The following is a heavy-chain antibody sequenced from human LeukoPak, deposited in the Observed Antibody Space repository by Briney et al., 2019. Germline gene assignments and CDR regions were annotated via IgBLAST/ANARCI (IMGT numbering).Heavy chain of an antibody. CDR3: ARKEMATIAWGEDY. CDR2: ISYDGSNK. V-gene: IGHV3-30-3*01. Sequence: PGGSLRLSCAASGFTFSSYAMHWVRQAPGKGLEWVAVISYDGSNKYYADSVKGRFTISRDNSKNTLYLQMNSLRSEDTAVYYCARKEMATIAWGEDYWGQGTLATVSS. CDR1: GFTFSSYA. J-gene: IGHJ4*02. D-gene: IGHD5-24*01.